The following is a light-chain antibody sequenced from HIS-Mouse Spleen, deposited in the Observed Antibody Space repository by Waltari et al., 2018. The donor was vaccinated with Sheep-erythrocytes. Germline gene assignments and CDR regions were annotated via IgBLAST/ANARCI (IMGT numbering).Light chain of an antibody. V-gene: IGLV3-25*03. J-gene: IGLJ1*01. CDR3: QSADSSGTYV. CDR2: KDS. CDR1: ALPKQY. Sequence: SYELTQPPSVSVSPGQTARITCSGDALPKQYAYWYQQKPGQAPGVVIYKDSERPSGIPERFSGSSSGTTVTLTISGVQAEYEADYYCQSADSSGTYVFGTGTKVTVL.